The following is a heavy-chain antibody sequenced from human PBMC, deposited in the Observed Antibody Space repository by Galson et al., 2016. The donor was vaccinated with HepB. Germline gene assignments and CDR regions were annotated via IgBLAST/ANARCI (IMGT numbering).Heavy chain of an antibody. V-gene: IGHV3-7*04. Sequence: SLRLSCAASGFVFGSYWMTWVRQAPGKGLEWVANIRQDGSEQSYVDSVKGRFTVSRDNAKNSLYLHMNSLRAEDTAVYFCARFFYDTSGYRKLDYWGQGALVTV. CDR3: ARFFYDTSGYRKLDY. D-gene: IGHD3-22*01. CDR2: IRQDGSEQ. J-gene: IGHJ4*02. CDR1: GFVFGSYW.